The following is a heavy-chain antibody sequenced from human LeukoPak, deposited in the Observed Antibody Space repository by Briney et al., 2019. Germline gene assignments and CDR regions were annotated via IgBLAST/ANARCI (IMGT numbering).Heavy chain of an antibody. J-gene: IGHJ4*02. V-gene: IGHV1-8*01. Sequence: ASVKVSCKASGYTFTSYDINWVRQATGQGREWMGWGNPNSGNTGYAQKFQGRVTMTRNTCISTAYMELSSLRSEDTAVYYCARARYYYDSSGYPDYWGQGTLVTVSS. CDR1: GYTFTSYD. CDR2: GNPNSGNT. D-gene: IGHD3-22*01. CDR3: ARARYYYDSSGYPDY.